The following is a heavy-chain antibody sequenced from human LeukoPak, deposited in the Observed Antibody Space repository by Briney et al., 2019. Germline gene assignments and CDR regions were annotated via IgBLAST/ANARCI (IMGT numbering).Heavy chain of an antibody. J-gene: IGHJ4*02. CDR3: ARGLGGYNTVNY. D-gene: IGHD5-12*01. Sequence: GGSLRLSCAVSGFTLSNYSMHWVRQAPGKGLEWVAILSHDGSKKYYADSVKGRFTISRDNSRNTLYLQMNGLRAEDTAVYYCARGLGGYNTVNYWGQGTLVTVSS. V-gene: IGHV3-30*03. CDR1: GFTLSNYS. CDR2: LSHDGSKK.